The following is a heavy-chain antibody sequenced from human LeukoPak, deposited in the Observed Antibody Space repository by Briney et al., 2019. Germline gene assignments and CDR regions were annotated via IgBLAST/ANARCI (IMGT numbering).Heavy chain of an antibody. CDR2: IKTDGSEK. J-gene: IGHJ1*01. Sequence: GGSLRLSCAVSGFDFSQHWMTWVRQAPGKGLQWVANIKTDGSEKYYVDSVKGRFTISRDNAKNSLYLQMNSLRAEDTAVYYCATYSSLNRREFQYWGQGTLLTVSS. CDR3: ATYSSLNRREFQY. CDR1: GFDFSQHW. V-gene: IGHV3-7*01. D-gene: IGHD3-22*01.